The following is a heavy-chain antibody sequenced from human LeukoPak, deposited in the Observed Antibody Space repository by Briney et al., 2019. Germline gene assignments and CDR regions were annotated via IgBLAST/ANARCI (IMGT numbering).Heavy chain of an antibody. CDR2: IIGSGGST. D-gene: IGHD3-10*01. CDR1: GFTFTSYA. Sequence: GSLRLSCAASGFTFTSYAMGWVRQAPGKGLEWVAPIIGSGGSTYSADSVKGRFTISRDNSKNTLYLQMNSLRAEDTAVYYCAKDRRGEAYYYGSGLDYWGQGTLVTVSS. CDR3: AKDRRGEAYYYGSGLDY. J-gene: IGHJ4*02. V-gene: IGHV3-23*01.